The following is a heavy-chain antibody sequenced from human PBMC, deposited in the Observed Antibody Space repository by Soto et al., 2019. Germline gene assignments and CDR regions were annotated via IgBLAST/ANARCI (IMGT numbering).Heavy chain of an antibody. V-gene: IGHV3-21*01. Sequence: EVQLVESGGGLVKPGGSLRLSCAASGFTFSSYSMNWVRQAPGKGLEWVSSISISSSYIYYVDSVKGRFTISRDNAKNSLYLQMNSLRAEDTAVYYCAREQEFYGSGSSNWFDPWGQGTLVTVSS. J-gene: IGHJ5*02. CDR3: AREQEFYGSGSSNWFDP. CDR1: GFTFSSYS. CDR2: ISISSSYI. D-gene: IGHD3-10*01.